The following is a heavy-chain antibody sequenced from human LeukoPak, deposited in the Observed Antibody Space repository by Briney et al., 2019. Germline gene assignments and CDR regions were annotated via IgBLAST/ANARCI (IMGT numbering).Heavy chain of an antibody. CDR1: GGTFSSYA. V-gene: IGHV1-69*01. J-gene: IGHJ4*02. CDR3: ASVVPAARREFDY. D-gene: IGHD2-2*01. Sequence: GSSVKVSCKASGGTFSSYAISWVRQAPGQGLEWMGGIIPIFGTANYAQKFQGRVTITADESTSTAYMELSSLRSEDTAVYYCASVVPAARREFDYWGQGTLVTVPS. CDR2: IIPIFGTA.